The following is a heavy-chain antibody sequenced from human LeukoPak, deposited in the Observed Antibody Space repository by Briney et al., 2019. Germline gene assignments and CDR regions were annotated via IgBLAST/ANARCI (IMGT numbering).Heavy chain of an antibody. V-gene: IGHV3-7*01. CDR2: IKQDGSEK. J-gene: IGHJ6*03. CDR1: GFTFSSYW. D-gene: IGHD1-1*01. CDR3: ARTTEKTYYYYYYMDV. Sequence: GGSLRLSCAASGFTFSSYWMSWVRQAPGKGLEWVANIKQDGSEKYYVDSVKGRFTISRDNAKNSLYLQMNGLRAEDTAVYYCARTTEKTYYYYYYMDVWGKGTTVTISS.